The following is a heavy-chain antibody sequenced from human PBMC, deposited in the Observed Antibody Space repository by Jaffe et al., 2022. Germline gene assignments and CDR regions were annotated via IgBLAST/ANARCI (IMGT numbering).Heavy chain of an antibody. Sequence: QVQLVQSGAEVKKPGASVKVSCKASGYTFTSYYMHWVRQAPGQGLEWMGIINPSGGSTSYAQKFQGRVTMTRDTSTSTVYMELSSLRSEDTAVYYCARDSPSDSGSYYPFQHWGQGTLVTVSS. CDR1: GYTFTSYY. V-gene: IGHV1-46*01. J-gene: IGHJ1*01. D-gene: IGHD1-26*01. CDR3: ARDSPSDSGSYYPFQH. CDR2: INPSGGST.